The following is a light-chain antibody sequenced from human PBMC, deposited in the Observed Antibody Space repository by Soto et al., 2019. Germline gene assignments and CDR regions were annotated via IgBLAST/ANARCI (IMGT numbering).Light chain of an antibody. CDR1: SSNIGKNA. J-gene: IGLJ2*01. Sequence: QSVLTQPPSVSEAPRQRVTISCSGSSSNIGKNAVAWYQQLPGEAPKLLIYYDDLLPSGVPDRFSAYKSGTSASLAISGLHSADEPDYYCAAWDDSLNGVVFVGGTKVTLL. V-gene: IGLV1-36*01. CDR3: AAWDDSLNGVV. CDR2: YDD.